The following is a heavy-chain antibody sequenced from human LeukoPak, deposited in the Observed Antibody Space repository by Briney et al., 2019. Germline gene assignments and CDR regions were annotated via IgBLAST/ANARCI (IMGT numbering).Heavy chain of an antibody. J-gene: IGHJ4*02. D-gene: IGHD3-22*01. CDR3: ARESQYYYDSSGYYYYDY. CDR2: INAGNGNT. V-gene: IGHV1-3*01. CDR1: GYTFTSYA. Sequence: ASVTVSCKASGYTFTSYAMHWVRQAPGQRLEWMGWINAGNGNTKYSQKFQGRVTITRDTSASTAYMELSSLRYEDTAVYYCARESQYYYDSSGYYYYDYWGQGTLVTVSS.